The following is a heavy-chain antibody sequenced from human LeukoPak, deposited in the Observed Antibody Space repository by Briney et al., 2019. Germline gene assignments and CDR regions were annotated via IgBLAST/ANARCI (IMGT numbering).Heavy chain of an antibody. Sequence: GGSLRHSCAASGFTFSSYAMHWVRQAPGKGLEWVAVISYDGSNKYYADSVKGRFTISRDNSKNTLYLQMNSLRAEDTAVYYCARDKMERIQLWPTYDYYYYGMDVWGQGTTVTVSS. CDR1: GFTFSSYA. J-gene: IGHJ6*02. CDR2: ISYDGSNK. V-gene: IGHV3-30-3*01. CDR3: ARDKMERIQLWPTYDYYYYGMDV. D-gene: IGHD5-18*01.